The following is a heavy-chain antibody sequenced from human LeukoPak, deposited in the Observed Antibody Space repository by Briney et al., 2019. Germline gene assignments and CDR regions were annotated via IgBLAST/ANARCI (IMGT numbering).Heavy chain of an antibody. J-gene: IGHJ5*02. CDR3: ARSLSSGWYGWFDP. CDR2: IYTSGST. CDR1: GGSISSYY. Sequence: SETLSLTCTVSGGSISSYYWSWIRQPAGKGLEWIGRIYTSGSTNYNPSLKSRVTMSVDTSKNQFSLKLSSVTAADTAVYYCARSLSSGWYGWFDPWGQGTLVTVSS. D-gene: IGHD6-19*01. V-gene: IGHV4-4*07.